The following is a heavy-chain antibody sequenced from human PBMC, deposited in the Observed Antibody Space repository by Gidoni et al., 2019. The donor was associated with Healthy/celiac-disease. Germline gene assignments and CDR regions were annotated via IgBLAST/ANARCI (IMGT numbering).Heavy chain of an antibody. CDR3: ARHTYYYDSSGYYIGY. CDR1: GYSFTSYW. Sequence: EVQLVQSGAEVKKPVESLKISCTGSGYSFTSYWIGWVRQMPGKGLEWMGIIYPGDSDTRYSPSFQGQVTISADKSISTAYLQWSSLKASDTAMYYCARHTYYYDSSGYYIGYWGQGTLVTVSS. V-gene: IGHV5-51*01. D-gene: IGHD3-22*01. CDR2: IYPGDSDT. J-gene: IGHJ4*02.